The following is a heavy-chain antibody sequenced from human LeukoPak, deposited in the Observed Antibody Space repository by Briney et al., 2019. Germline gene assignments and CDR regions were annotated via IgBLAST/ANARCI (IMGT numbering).Heavy chain of an antibody. V-gene: IGHV3-21*01. CDR2: ISTSSSYI. J-gene: IGHJ6*03. CDR3: AKDLASHYYGSGSYSFYYMDV. CDR1: GFIFSSYS. Sequence: GGSLRLSCAASGFIFSSYSMNWVRQAPGKGLEWVSFISTSSSYIYYADSVKGRFTISRDNAKNSLYLQMNSLRAEDMAVYYCAKDLASHYYGSGSYSFYYMDVWGKGTTVTVSS. D-gene: IGHD3-10*01.